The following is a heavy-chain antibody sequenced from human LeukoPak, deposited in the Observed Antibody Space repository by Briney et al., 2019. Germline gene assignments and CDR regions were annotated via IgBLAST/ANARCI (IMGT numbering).Heavy chain of an antibody. CDR3: ASRGAGYTGGWYVY. J-gene: IGHJ4*02. Sequence: GGSLRLSCAASGFTFSSYEMNWVRQAPGKGLEWVSYISSSGSTIYYADSVKGRFTISRDNAKNSLYLQMNSLRAEDTAVYYCASRGAGYTGGWYVYWGQGTLVTVSS. D-gene: IGHD6-19*01. CDR1: GFTFSSYE. V-gene: IGHV3-48*03. CDR2: ISSSGSTI.